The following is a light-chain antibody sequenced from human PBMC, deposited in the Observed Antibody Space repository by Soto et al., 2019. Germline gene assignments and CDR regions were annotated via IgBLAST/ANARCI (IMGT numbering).Light chain of an antibody. Sequence: QSALTQPASVSGSPGQSITVSCAGTDSDVGRYNSVSWYQQHPGKAPKLIIYDVTNRPSGVSNRFSASKSSNTASLTISGLRAEDEADYYCSSYTSASTEVFGGGTKVTVL. CDR1: DSDVGRYNS. CDR3: SSYTSASTEV. V-gene: IGLV2-14*03. CDR2: DVT. J-gene: IGLJ2*01.